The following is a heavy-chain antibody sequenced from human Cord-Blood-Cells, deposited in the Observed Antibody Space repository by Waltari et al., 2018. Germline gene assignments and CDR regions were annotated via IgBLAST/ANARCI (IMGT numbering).Heavy chain of an antibody. CDR2: IYYSGST. Sequence: QLQLQESGPGLVKPSETLSLPCTVSGGSISSSSYYWGWILQPPGKGLEWIGSIYYSGSTYYNPSLKSRVTISVDTSKNQFSLKLSSVTAADTAVYYCAGHFRGLSYWYFDLWGRGTLVTVSS. D-gene: IGHD3-10*01. V-gene: IGHV4-39*01. CDR3: AGHFRGLSYWYFDL. CDR1: GGSISSSSYY. J-gene: IGHJ2*01.